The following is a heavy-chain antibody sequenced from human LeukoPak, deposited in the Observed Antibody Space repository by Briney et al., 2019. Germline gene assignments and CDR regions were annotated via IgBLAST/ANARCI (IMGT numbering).Heavy chain of an antibody. CDR1: GFTFSSYW. Sequence: GGSLRLSCAASGFTFSSYWMNWVRQAPGKGLEWVSSISSSSSYIYYADSVKGRFTISRDNAKNSLYLQMNSLRAEDTAVYYCARDKRNSSGWYGGSLVWFDPWGQGTLVTVSS. V-gene: IGHV3-21*01. J-gene: IGHJ5*02. D-gene: IGHD6-19*01. CDR2: ISSSSSYI. CDR3: ARDKRNSSGWYGGSLVWFDP.